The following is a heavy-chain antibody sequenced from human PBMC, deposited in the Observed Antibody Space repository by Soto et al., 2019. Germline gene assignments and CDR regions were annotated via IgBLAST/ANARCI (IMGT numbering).Heavy chain of an antibody. J-gene: IGHJ4*02. V-gene: IGHV3-15*01. D-gene: IGHD5-12*01. CDR3: TTATGRWLQLAY. CDR2: IKSKTDGGTT. CDR1: GFTFSNAW. Sequence: PGGSLRLSCAASGFTFSNAWMSWVRQAPGKGLEWVGRIKSKTDGGTTDYAAPVKGRFTISRDDSKNTLYLQMNSLKTEDTAVYYCTTATGRWLQLAYWGQGTLVTVSS.